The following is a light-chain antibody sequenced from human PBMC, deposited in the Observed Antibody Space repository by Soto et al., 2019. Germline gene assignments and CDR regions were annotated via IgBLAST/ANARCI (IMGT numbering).Light chain of an antibody. V-gene: IGKV3-20*01. Sequence: DIVMTQSPDSLAVSLGERATLSCRASQSVSSSYLAWYQQKPGQAPRLLIYGASSRATGIPDRFSGSGSGTDFTLTISRLEPEDFAVYHCQQYGSSPLITFGQGTRLEIK. CDR2: GAS. J-gene: IGKJ5*01. CDR3: QQYGSSPLIT. CDR1: QSVSSSY.